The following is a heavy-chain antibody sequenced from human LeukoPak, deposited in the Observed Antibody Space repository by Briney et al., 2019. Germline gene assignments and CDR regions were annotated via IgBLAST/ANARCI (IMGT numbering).Heavy chain of an antibody. D-gene: IGHD6-13*01. CDR2: ISAYNGNT. J-gene: IGHJ5*02. CDR1: GYTFTSYG. V-gene: IGHV1-18*01. CDR3: ARALMIAAAGTSWFDP. Sequence: ASVKVSCKASGYTFTSYGISWVRQAPGQGLEWMGWISAYNGNTNYAQELQGRVTMTTDTSTSTAYMELRSLRSDDTAVYYCARALMIAAAGTSWFDPWGQGTLVTVSS.